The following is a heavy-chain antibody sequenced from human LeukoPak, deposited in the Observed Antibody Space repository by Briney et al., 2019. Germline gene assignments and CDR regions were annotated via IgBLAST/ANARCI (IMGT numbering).Heavy chain of an antibody. CDR3: AKDLSVVVPAGHRLLDY. D-gene: IGHD2-2*01. CDR2: ISYDGSNK. CDR1: GFTFSSNG. J-gene: IGHJ4*02. V-gene: IGHV3-30*18. Sequence: GGSLRLSCAASGFTFSSNGMHWVRQAPGKGLEWVAVISYDGSNKYYADSVKGRFTISRDNSKNTLYLQMNSLRAEDTAVYYCAKDLSVVVPAGHRLLDYWGQGTLVTVSS.